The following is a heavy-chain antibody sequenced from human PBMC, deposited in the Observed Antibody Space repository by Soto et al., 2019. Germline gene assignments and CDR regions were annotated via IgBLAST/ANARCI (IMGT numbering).Heavy chain of an antibody. CDR2: IHYSGTT. CDR1: GTSISSYY. Sequence: SSETLSLTCTVSGTSISSYYWSRIRQPPGKGLEWIANIHYSGTTNYNPSLASRVTLSVDTSKNQFSLKMTSVTAADRAMYFCARYNSYAIDYWGRGTLVTVSS. CDR3: ARYNSYAIDY. D-gene: IGHD2-8*01. V-gene: IGHV4-59*01. J-gene: IGHJ4*02.